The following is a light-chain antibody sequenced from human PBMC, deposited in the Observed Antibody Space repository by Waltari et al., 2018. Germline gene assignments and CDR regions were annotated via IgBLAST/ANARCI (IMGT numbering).Light chain of an antibody. Sequence: ERGTLSCRASQSGSRFLAWYQQKPGQAPRLLIYGASTRATGIPDRFSGSGSGTDFSLTISRLEPEDFAVYYCQKYDRLPATFGQGTKVEIK. CDR2: GAS. CDR1: QSGSRF. V-gene: IGKV3-20*01. CDR3: QKYDRLPAT. J-gene: IGKJ1*01.